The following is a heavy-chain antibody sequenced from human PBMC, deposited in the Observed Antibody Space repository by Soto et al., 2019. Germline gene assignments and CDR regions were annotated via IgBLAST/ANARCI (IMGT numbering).Heavy chain of an antibody. CDR3: ARDETAARSSLFDP. D-gene: IGHD6-6*01. CDR2: IIPILGIA. CDR1: GGTFSSYT. J-gene: IGHJ5*02. Sequence: QVQLVQSGAEVKKPGSSVKVSCKASGGTFSSYTISWVRQAPGQGLEWMGRIIPILGIANYAQKFQGRVTITADKSTSTAYMELSSLRSEDTAVYYCARDETAARSSLFDPWGQGTLVTVSS. V-gene: IGHV1-69*08.